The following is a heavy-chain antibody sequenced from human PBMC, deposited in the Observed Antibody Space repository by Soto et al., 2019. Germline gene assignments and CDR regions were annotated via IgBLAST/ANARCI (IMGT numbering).Heavy chain of an antibody. D-gene: IGHD3-9*01. V-gene: IGHV3-30*18. CDR2: ILYDGNNK. CDR1: GFTFSSYG. Sequence: QVQLVESGGGVVQPGKSLRLSCAASGFTFSSYGMHWVRQAPGEGLEGVAVILYDGNNKYYGDSVKGRVTISRDNSQNTQYLQMNSLRPEDTAVYYCAKAPRRNFDWLMGSWCQGTLVTVAS. CDR3: AKAPRRNFDWLMGS. J-gene: IGHJ5*02.